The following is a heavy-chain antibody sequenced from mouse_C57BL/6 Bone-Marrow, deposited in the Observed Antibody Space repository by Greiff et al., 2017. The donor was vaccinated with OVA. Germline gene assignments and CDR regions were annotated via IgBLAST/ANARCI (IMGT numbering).Heavy chain of an antibody. J-gene: IGHJ1*03. D-gene: IGHD1-1*01. CDR1: GYTFTSYW. Sequence: QVQLQQPGAGLVQPGASVKLSCKASGYTFTSYWLHWVQQRPGQGLEWIGMIHPNSGSTNYHETFKSTATLSVDKSSSTAYMQLRSRTSEDDAVEYYAREKYYGSRGYFDVWGTGTTVTVSS. CDR2: IHPNSGST. CDR3: AREKYYGSRGYFDV. V-gene: IGHV1-64*01.